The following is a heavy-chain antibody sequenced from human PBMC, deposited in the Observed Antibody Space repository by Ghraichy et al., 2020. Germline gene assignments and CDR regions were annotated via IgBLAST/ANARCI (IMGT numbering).Heavy chain of an antibody. CDR2: ISSSSSYI. CDR3: ARDYRPVPAALSG. D-gene: IGHD2-2*01. Sequence: GESLNISCAASGFTFSSYSMNWVRQAPGKGLEWVSSISSSSSYIYYADSVKGRFTISRDNAKNSLYLQMNSLRAEDTAVYYCARDYRPVPAALSGWGQGTLVTVSS. J-gene: IGHJ4*02. V-gene: IGHV3-21*01. CDR1: GFTFSSYS.